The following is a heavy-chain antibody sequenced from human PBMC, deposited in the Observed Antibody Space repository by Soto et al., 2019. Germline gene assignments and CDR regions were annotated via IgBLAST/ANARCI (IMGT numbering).Heavy chain of an antibody. CDR2: ISSDGTT. V-gene: IGHV3-48*01. CDR1: GFTFSSYG. Sequence: EVQLVESGGDFVQPGGSLRLSCAASGFTFSSYGMNWVRQVPVKGLEWVSHISSDGTTYYAYSVKVRFTISRDNAKNSLYLQMNSLIVEDTAVYYCARAPGYGDIDYWGRGTLVTVSS. D-gene: IGHD3-10*01. CDR3: ARAPGYGDIDY. J-gene: IGHJ4*02.